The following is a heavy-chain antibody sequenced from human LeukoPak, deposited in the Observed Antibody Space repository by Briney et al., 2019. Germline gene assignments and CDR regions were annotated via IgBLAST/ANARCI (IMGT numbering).Heavy chain of an antibody. CDR1: GYTFTSYD. CDR2: MNPNSGNT. Sequence: ASVKVSCKASGYTFTSYDINWVRQATGQGLEWMGWMNPNSGNTGYAQKFQGRVTMTRNTSISTAYMELSSLRSEDTAVYYCARGRSFHYDSSGYYYGGDFDYWGQGTLVTVS. D-gene: IGHD3-22*01. V-gene: IGHV1-8*01. CDR3: ARGRSFHYDSSGYYYGGDFDY. J-gene: IGHJ4*02.